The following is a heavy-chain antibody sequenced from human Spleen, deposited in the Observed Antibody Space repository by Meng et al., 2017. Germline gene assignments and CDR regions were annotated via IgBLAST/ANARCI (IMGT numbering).Heavy chain of an antibody. J-gene: IGHJ4*02. CDR1: GGSFSGYY. D-gene: IGHD1-26*01. CDR3: ARGFQYLLGY. V-gene: IGHV4-34*01. CDR2: INHSGST. Sequence: SETLSLTCAVYGGSFSGYYWSWIRQPPGKGLEWIGEINHSGSTNYNPSLKSRVTISVDTSKNQLSLKLSSVTAADTAVYYCARGFQYLLGYWGQGTLVTVSS.